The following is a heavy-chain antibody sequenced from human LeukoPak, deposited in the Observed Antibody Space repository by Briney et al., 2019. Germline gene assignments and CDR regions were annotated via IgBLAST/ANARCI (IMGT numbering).Heavy chain of an antibody. Sequence: SETLSLTCTVSGGSISNYYWSWIRQPPGKGLEWIGYIYYSGSTNYNPSLKSRVTISVDTSKNQFSLKLSSVTAADTAVYYCARGYENSGYLGYFEYWGQGTLVTVSS. CDR3: ARGYENSGYLGYFEY. CDR2: IYYSGST. D-gene: IGHD3-22*01. V-gene: IGHV4-59*01. J-gene: IGHJ4*02. CDR1: GGSISNYY.